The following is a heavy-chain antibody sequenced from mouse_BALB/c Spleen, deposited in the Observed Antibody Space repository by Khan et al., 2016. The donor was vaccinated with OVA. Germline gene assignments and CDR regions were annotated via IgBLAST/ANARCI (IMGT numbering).Heavy chain of an antibody. CDR3: VRDGDYQRNDDWFDY. CDR2: INRSNGNT. J-gene: IGHJ3*01. V-gene: IGHV1-4*01. Sequence: QVQLKQSGAELARPGASVKMSCKASGYTFTSYTIHWIKKRPGQGLEWIGYINRSNGNTNYNQKFKDKAIFTTDKSSTTAYLQLSSLTSDASAVLNCVRDGDYQRNDDWFDYWGQGTLVTVSA. CDR1: GYTFTSYT. D-gene: IGHD2-14*01.